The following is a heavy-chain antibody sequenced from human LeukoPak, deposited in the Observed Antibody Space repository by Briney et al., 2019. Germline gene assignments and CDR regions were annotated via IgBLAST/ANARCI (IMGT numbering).Heavy chain of an antibody. J-gene: IGHJ4*02. CDR2: IRYDGSNK. CDR3: AKDARYNWNSTGGRYFDY. D-gene: IGHD1-1*01. Sequence: GGSLRLSCAASGFTFSSYGMHWVGRAPAKGREGVAFIRYDGSNKYYADSVKGRFTISRDNSKNTLYLQMNSLRAEDTAVYYCAKDARYNWNSTGGRYFDYWGQGTLVTVSS. CDR1: GFTFSSYG. V-gene: IGHV3-30*02.